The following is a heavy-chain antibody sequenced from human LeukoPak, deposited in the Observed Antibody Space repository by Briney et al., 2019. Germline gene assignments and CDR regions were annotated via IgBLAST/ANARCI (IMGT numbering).Heavy chain of an antibody. V-gene: IGHV3-48*03. J-gene: IGHJ4*02. CDR2: ISSSAYTI. CDR1: GFTFSSYE. Sequence: PGGSLRLSCAASGFTFSSYEMNWVRQAPGKGLEWISYISSSAYTIYYADSVKRRFTISRDNTKNSLYLQMNRLRAEDTVVYYCARDGHDYGDYFFDYWGQGTLVTVSS. D-gene: IGHD4-17*01. CDR3: ARDGHDYGDYFFDY.